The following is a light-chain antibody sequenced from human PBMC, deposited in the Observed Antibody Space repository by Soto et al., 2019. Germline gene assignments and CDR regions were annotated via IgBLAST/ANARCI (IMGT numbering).Light chain of an antibody. CDR2: DVT. V-gene: IGLV2-11*01. Sequence: QSVLTQPRSVSGSPGQSVTISCTGSSSDVGGYSHVSWFQQHPGKAPKLMIYDVTKRPSGVPDRFSGSKSGNTASLTISGLQAEDESDYYCQSYDSSLSGYVFGSGTKLTVL. CDR3: QSYDSSLSGYV. J-gene: IGLJ1*01. CDR1: SSDVGGYSH.